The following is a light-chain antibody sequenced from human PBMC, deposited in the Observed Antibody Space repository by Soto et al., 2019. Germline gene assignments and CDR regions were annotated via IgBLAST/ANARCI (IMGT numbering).Light chain of an antibody. Sequence: VMTQCSDKRRVGQGGRSRRSWRARQSGGSDLAWYQQKPGQAPRLVIYDASNRATGIPARFSGSGSGTDFTLTISSLEPEDFAVYCCQQRSNWQVTFGQGTRLEIK. CDR1: QSGGSD. J-gene: IGKJ5*01. V-gene: IGKV3D-11*02. CDR3: QQRSNWQVT. CDR2: DAS.